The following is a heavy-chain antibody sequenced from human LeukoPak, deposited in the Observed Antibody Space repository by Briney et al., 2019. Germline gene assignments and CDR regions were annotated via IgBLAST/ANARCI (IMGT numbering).Heavy chain of an antibody. CDR3: AREASRAGTYYFDY. J-gene: IGHJ4*02. D-gene: IGHD3-10*01. Sequence: GRSLRLSCAASRFTFTDYGMHWVRQPPGKGLEWVALIWYDGSGKYYADSVKGRFTISRDNSKNTLYLQMNSLRAEDTAVYFCAREASRAGTYYFDYWGQGTLLTVSS. CDR2: IWYDGSGK. V-gene: IGHV3-33*01. CDR1: RFTFTDYG.